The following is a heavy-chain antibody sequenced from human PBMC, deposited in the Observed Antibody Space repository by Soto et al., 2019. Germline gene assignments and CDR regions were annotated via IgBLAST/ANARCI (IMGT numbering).Heavy chain of an antibody. J-gene: IGHJ4*02. V-gene: IGHV3-23*01. CDR1: GFTFSSYA. D-gene: IGHD3-9*01. CDR3: AKRGYDILTGYYKTGY. CDR2: ISGSGGST. Sequence: HPGGSLRLSCGASGFTFSSYAMSWVRQAPGKGLEWVSAISGSGGSTYYADSVKGRFTISRDNSKNTLYLQMNSLRAEDTAVYYCAKRGYDILTGYYKTGYWGQGTLVTVSS.